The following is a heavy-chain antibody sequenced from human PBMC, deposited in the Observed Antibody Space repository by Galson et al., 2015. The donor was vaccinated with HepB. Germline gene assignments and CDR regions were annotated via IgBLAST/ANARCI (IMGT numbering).Heavy chain of an antibody. CDR2: ISYDSTNK. J-gene: IGHJ6*02. CDR3: ARDRSGSWYRGTLHYYDGMDV. V-gene: IGHV3-30-3*01. Sequence: SLRLSCAASGFTFGSHAVHWVRQAPGKGLEWLAVISYDSTNKFYANSVRGRFTVSRDNAKKMSSLQMSSLRADDTAVYYCARDRSGSWYRGTLHYYDGMDVWSQGTTVTVSS. D-gene: IGHD3-22*01. CDR1: GFTFGSHA.